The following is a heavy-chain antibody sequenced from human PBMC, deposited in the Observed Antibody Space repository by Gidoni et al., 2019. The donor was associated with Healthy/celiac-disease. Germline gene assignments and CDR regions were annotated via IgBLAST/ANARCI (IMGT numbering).Heavy chain of an antibody. D-gene: IGHD3-3*01. V-gene: IGHV3-30-3*01. CDR1: GFTFSSSA. J-gene: IGHJ6*02. Sequence: QVQLVESGGGVVQPGRSLRLSCAASGFTFSSSAMPWVRQAPGKGLEWVAVISYDGSNKYYADSVKGRFTISRDNSKNTLYLQMNSLRAEDTAVYYCARDGVRFLEWYNANYYYGMDVWGQGTTVTVSS. CDR3: ARDGVRFLEWYNANYYYGMDV. CDR2: ISYDGSNK.